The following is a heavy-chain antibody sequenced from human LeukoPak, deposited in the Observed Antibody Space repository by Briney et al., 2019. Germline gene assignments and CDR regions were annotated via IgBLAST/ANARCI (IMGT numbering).Heavy chain of an antibody. CDR3: ARGYYYGMDV. J-gene: IGHJ6*02. V-gene: IGHV4-34*01. CDR2: INHSGST. CDR1: GGSFSGYY. Sequence: SETLSLTCAVYGGSFSGYYWSWIRQPPGKGLEWIGEINHSGSTNYNPSLKSRVTISVDTSKNQFSLKLSSVAAADTAVYYCARGYYYGMDVWGQGTTVTVSS.